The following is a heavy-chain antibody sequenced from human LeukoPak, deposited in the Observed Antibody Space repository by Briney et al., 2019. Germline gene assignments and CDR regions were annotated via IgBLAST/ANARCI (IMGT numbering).Heavy chain of an antibody. Sequence: PGGSLRLSCAASGFTFSTYAMTWVRQAPGKGLQWVSAITGSGSGTYYADSVKGRFTISRDNSKNTLYLQMNSLTAEDTVVFYCAKDWEGSSGRNPYYYFYGMDVWGQGTTVTVSS. CDR3: AKDWEGSSGRNPYYYFYGMDV. V-gene: IGHV3-23*01. CDR1: GFTFSTYA. CDR2: ITGSGSGT. J-gene: IGHJ6*02. D-gene: IGHD6-19*01.